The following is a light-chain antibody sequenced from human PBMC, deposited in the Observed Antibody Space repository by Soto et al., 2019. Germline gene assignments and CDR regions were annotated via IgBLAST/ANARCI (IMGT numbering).Light chain of an antibody. J-gene: IGKJ1*01. CDR3: QQSSSTPLS. Sequence: DIQMTQSPSSLSASVGDRVTITCRASQSVKTYLNWYQQKPGKAPKLLIYAASSLQSGVPSRFSGSVSGTDFTLTISRLQHEDFATYYCQQSSSTPLSFGQGTKVDIK. V-gene: IGKV1-39*01. CDR2: AAS. CDR1: QSVKTY.